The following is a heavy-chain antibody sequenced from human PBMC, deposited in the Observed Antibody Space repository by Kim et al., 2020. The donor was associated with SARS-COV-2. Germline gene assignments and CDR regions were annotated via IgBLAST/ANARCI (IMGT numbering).Heavy chain of an antibody. J-gene: IGHJ4*02. Sequence: YYADSVKGRFTISRHNSKNTLYLQMNSLRAEDTAVYYCARVSRELRVFDYWGQGTLVTVSS. CDR3: ARVSRELRVFDY. D-gene: IGHD1-7*01. V-gene: IGHV3-53*04.